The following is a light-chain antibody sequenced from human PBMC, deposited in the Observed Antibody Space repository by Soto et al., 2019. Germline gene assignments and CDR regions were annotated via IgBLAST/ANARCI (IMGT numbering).Light chain of an antibody. CDR1: QSVSSN. J-gene: IGKJ1*01. V-gene: IGKV3-15*01. CDR3: QQYNNWPRT. CDR2: GAS. Sequence: RVMTQSPATLSVSPGERATLSCRASQSVSSNLAWYQQKPGQAPRLLIYGASTRATGIPGRFSGSGSGTQFTLTIRSLQSEDFAVYYCQQYNNWPRTFGQATKV.